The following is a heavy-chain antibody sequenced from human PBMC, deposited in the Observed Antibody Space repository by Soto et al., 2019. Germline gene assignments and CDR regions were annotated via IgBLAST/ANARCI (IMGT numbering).Heavy chain of an antibody. D-gene: IGHD1-1*01. CDR1: GYTFTTYG. Sequence: QVRLVQSGAEVKKPGASVKVSCKASGYTFTTYGINWVRQAPGQGLEWRGWISAYNGNTNNAQKLQGRVTMTTDTSTSTAYMELRSLRYDDTAVYYCARVWVGTTFAYYYGMDVWGQGTTVTVSS. CDR3: ARVWVGTTFAYYYGMDV. V-gene: IGHV1-18*01. CDR2: ISAYNGNT. J-gene: IGHJ6*02.